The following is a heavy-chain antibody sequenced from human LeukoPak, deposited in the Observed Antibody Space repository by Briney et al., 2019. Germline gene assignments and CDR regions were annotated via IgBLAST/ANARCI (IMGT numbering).Heavy chain of an antibody. D-gene: IGHD2-21*01. CDR2: ISSNGGST. CDR1: GFPFSSYW. CDR3: ARDPSEHIVVVSDAFDI. Sequence: GGSLRLSCAASGFPFSSYWMSWVRQAPGKGLEYVSAISSNGGSTYYANSVKGRFTISRDNSKNTLYLQMGSLRAEDTAVYYCARDPSEHIVVVSDAFDIWGQGTMVTVSS. V-gene: IGHV3-64*01. J-gene: IGHJ3*02.